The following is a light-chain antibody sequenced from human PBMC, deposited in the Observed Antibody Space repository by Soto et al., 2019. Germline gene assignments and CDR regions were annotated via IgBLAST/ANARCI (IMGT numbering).Light chain of an antibody. CDR2: DAS. J-gene: IGKJ5*01. Sequence: DIPMTQSPSSLSASVGERVTIACQASEEIYNYLNWYQQKPGKAPKLLIYDASNLETGAPSRFSGSGSGTDFTLIISSLQPGDIATYYCQQYANLPLTFGQGTRLEIK. V-gene: IGKV1-33*01. CDR3: QQYANLPLT. CDR1: EEIYNY.